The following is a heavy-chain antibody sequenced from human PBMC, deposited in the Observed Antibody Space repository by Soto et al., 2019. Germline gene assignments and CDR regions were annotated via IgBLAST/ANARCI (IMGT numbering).Heavy chain of an antibody. CDR3: ARDIIGVTTVTTGDY. D-gene: IGHD4-4*01. CDR1: GGSISRCCYY. J-gene: IGHJ4*02. CDR2: IYYSGST. V-gene: IGHV4-31*03. Sequence: PSETLSLTCTVSGGSISRCCYYWSWIRQHPGKGLEWIGYIYYSGSTYYNPSLKSRVTISVDTSKNQFSLKLSSVTAADTAVYYCARDIIGVTTVTTGDYWGQGTLVTVSS.